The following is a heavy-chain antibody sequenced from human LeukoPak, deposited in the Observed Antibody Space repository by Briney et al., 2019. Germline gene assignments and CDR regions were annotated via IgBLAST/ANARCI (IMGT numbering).Heavy chain of an antibody. CDR3: ASKGLVPLFYFDY. J-gene: IGHJ4*02. Sequence: SETLSLTCAVYGGSFSGYYWSWIRQPPGKGLEWIGEINHSGSTNYNPSLKSRVTISVDTSKNQFSLKLSSVTAADTAVYYCASKGLVPLFYFDYWGQGTLVTVSS. V-gene: IGHV4-34*01. CDR2: INHSGST. D-gene: IGHD6-19*01. CDR1: GGSFSGYY.